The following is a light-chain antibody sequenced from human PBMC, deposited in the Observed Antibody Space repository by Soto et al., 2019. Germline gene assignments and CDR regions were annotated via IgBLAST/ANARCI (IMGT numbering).Light chain of an antibody. CDR3: SSYTTSSTHGV. CDR1: SSDVGGYNY. Sequence: QSALTQPASVSGSPGQSITISCTGNSSDVGGYNYVSWYQQHPGKAPKLMIYEVTNWPSGVSNRFSGSKSGNTASLTISGLQAEDEADYYCSSYTTSSTHGVFGGGTKLTVL. V-gene: IGLV2-14*01. J-gene: IGLJ3*02. CDR2: EVT.